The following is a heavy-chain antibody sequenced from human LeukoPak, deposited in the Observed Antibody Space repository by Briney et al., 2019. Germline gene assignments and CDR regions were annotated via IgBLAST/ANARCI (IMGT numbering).Heavy chain of an antibody. CDR1: GGSVGDYY. D-gene: IGHD6-6*01. CDR3: VRGLVKQRVRRQIYYYMDV. V-gene: IGHV4-34*01. J-gene: IGHJ6*03. Sequence: PSESPSLTCGISGGSVGDYYWSWIRQTLGEGLGWIGEINQSGSPKYNPSLKSRVAIFVDTSSNQLSLNFTSVAAADTAIYYCVRGLVKQRVRRQIYYYMDVWGKGTTVIVSS. CDR2: INQSGSP.